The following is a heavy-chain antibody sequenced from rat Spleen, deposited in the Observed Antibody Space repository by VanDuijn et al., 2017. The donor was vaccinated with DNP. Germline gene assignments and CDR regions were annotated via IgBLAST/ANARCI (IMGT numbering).Heavy chain of an antibody. V-gene: IGHV2-30*01. J-gene: IGHJ2*01. Sequence: QVRLEESGPGLVQPSQTLSLTCTVSGFSLTSNNVHWVRQPVGRGLEWLGIIWTGGSTDYNSALKSRLSISRDTSKSQVFLKMNSLQTEATAIYFCTRLGTRGGYYFEYWGQGVMVTVSS. CDR1: GFSLTSNN. D-gene: IGHD1-11*01. CDR2: IWTGGST. CDR3: TRLGTRGGYYFEY.